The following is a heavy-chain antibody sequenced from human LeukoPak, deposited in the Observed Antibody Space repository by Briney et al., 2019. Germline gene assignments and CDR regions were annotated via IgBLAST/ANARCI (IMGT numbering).Heavy chain of an antibody. D-gene: IGHD3-16*01. CDR2: ITSSGDDT. V-gene: IGHV3-23*01. Sequence: PGGSLRLSCTASGLNFNIYAMSWVRQAPGKGLEWVSSITSSGDDTFYAESVQGRFTISRDNSRNTLYLHMNSLGVEDTALYYCVSDWGLDYWGQGTLIIVSS. CDR3: VSDWGLDY. J-gene: IGHJ4*02. CDR1: GLNFNIYA.